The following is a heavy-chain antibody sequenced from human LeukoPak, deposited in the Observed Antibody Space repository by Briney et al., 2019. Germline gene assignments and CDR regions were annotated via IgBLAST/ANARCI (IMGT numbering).Heavy chain of an antibody. J-gene: IGHJ4*02. V-gene: IGHV3-30*18. CDR2: ISYDGSNK. D-gene: IGHD5-12*01. CDR3: AKGGSNYFAF. Sequence: GGSLRLSCAASGLTFSSYGMHWVRQAPGKGLEWVAGISYDGSNKYYAESVKGRLTISRDNSKSTLYLQMDSLRAEDTAVYYCAKGGSNYFAFGGQGTLITVSS. CDR1: GLTFSSYG.